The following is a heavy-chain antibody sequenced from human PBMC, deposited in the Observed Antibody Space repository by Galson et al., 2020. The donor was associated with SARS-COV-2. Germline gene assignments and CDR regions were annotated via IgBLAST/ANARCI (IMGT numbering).Heavy chain of an antibody. CDR2: IWYDGSKK. CDR3: AREDYNKRFDP. CDR1: GFTFSNYG. J-gene: IGHJ5*02. D-gene: IGHD3-22*01. Sequence: GGSLRLSCAASGFTFSNYGMHWVRQAPGKGLEWVAVIWYDGSKKEYAVSVRGRFTISRDNSKNTLSLQMNTLRGEDTAVYYCAREDYNKRFDPWGQGTLVTVSS. V-gene: IGHV3-33*01.